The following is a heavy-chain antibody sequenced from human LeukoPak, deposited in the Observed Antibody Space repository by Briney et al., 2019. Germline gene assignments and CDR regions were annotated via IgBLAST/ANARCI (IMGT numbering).Heavy chain of an antibody. CDR2: IRAYNGNT. J-gene: IGHJ3*02. CDR3: ASFGAVAGTQRRQPSYAFDI. D-gene: IGHD6-19*01. Sequence: GASVKVSCKASGYTFTSYGISWARQAPGQGLEWMGWIRAYNGNTNYAQKLQGRVTMTTDTSTSTAYMELRSLRSDDTAVYYCASFGAVAGTQRRQPSYAFDIWGQGTMVTVSS. CDR1: GYTFTSYG. V-gene: IGHV1-18*01.